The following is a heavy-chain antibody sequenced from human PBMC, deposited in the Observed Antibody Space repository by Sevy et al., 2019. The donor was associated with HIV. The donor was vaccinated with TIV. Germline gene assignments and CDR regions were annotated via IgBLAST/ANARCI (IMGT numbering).Heavy chain of an antibody. CDR1: GGSISSYY. D-gene: IGHD6-13*01. V-gene: IGHV4-4*07. CDR2: IYTSGST. J-gene: IGHJ4*02. Sequence: SETLSLTCTVSGGSISSYYWSWIRQPTGKGLEWIGRIYTSGSTNYNPSLKSRVTMSVDTSKNQFSLKLSSVTAADTAVYYCAREGGGIAAAGGNFDYWGQGTLVTVSS. CDR3: AREGGGIAAAGGNFDY.